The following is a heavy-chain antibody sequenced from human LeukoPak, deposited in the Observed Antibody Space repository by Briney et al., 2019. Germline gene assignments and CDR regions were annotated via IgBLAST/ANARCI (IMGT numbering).Heavy chain of an antibody. J-gene: IGHJ4*02. CDR1: GYSISSGYY. Sequence: SETLSLTCTVSGYSISSGYYWGWIRQPPGKGLEWIGSIYHSGSTYYNPSLKSRVTISVDTSKNQFSLKLSSVTAADTAVYYCARGGAAAGTPGYSYWGQGTLVTVSS. D-gene: IGHD6-13*01. V-gene: IGHV4-38-2*02. CDR3: ARGGAAAGTPGYSY. CDR2: IYHSGST.